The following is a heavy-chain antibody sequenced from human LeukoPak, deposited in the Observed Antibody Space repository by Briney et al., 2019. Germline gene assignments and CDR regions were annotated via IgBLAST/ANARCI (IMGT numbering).Heavy chain of an antibody. CDR3: TRMTAGHDY. V-gene: IGHV4-34*01. Sequence: PSETLSLTCAVSGVSFDDYYGGWVRQTSGKGLEWIGEINHSGYTNDSPSLKSRVTLSIDTSRKQFSLNLRSVTVADTGIYYCTRMTAGHDYWGQGTLVTVSS. CDR1: GVSFDDYY. D-gene: IGHD2-21*02. CDR2: INHSGYT. J-gene: IGHJ4*02.